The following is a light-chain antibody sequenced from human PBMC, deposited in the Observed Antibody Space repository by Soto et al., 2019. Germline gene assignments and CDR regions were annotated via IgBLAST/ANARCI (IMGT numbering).Light chain of an antibody. CDR2: DAS. V-gene: IGKV3-11*01. J-gene: IGKJ4*01. CDR3: QQRSTWPPALS. Sequence: EIVLTQSPATLSLSPGERATLSCRASQSVRTFLAWYQQKPGQAPRLLIYDASKGATGIPDRFSGSGSGTDFTLTISSLEPEDFAVYYCQQRSTWPPALSFGGGTKVEI. CDR1: QSVRTF.